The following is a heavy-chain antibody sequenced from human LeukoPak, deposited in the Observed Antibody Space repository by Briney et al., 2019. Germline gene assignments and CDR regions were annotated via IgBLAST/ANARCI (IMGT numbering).Heavy chain of an antibody. CDR3: ARGGVGATIGY. Sequence: SETLSLTCAVYGGSFSGYYWSWIRQPPGKGLEWIGEINHSGSTNYNPSLKSRVTISVDTSKNQFSLKLSSVTAADTAVYYCARGGVGATIGYWGQGTLVTVSS. CDR2: INHSGST. D-gene: IGHD1-26*01. V-gene: IGHV4-34*01. J-gene: IGHJ4*02. CDR1: GGSFSGYY.